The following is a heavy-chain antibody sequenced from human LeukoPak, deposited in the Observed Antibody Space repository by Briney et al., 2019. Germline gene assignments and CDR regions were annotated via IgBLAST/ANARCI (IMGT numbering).Heavy chain of an antibody. Sequence: GGSLRLSCAASGFTFSSYNMNWVRQAPGKGLEWISYISSRGSPISYADSVKGRFTISRDNSKNTLYLQMNSLRAEDTAVYFCARVATGSYDWFDPWGQGTLVTVSS. CDR2: ISSRGSPI. D-gene: IGHD3-10*01. V-gene: IGHV3-48*03. J-gene: IGHJ5*02. CDR3: ARVATGSYDWFDP. CDR1: GFTFSSYN.